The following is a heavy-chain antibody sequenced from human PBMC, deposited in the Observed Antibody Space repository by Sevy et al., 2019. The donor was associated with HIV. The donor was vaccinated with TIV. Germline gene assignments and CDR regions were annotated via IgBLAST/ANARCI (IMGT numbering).Heavy chain of an antibody. Sequence: GGSLRLACAASGFTFSDHYMEWVRQAPGKGLEWVGRIRNKADSYTTEYAASVKGRFTISRDDSKNSLYLLMNSLKTEDTAVYYCATHAGIAAAGRVVDYWGQGTLVTVSS. CDR2: IRNKADSYTT. D-gene: IGHD6-13*01. J-gene: IGHJ4*02. V-gene: IGHV3-72*01. CDR3: ATHAGIAAAGRVVDY. CDR1: GFTFSDHY.